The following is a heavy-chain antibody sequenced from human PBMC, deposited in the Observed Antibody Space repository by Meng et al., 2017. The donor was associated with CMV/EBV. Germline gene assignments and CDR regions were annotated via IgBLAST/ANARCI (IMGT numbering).Heavy chain of an antibody. Sequence: GGSLRLSCAASGFTFSDYYMSWIRQAPGKGPEWVSYISSSGSTIYYADSVKGRFTISRDNAKNSLYLQMNSLRAEDTAVYYCARVSRYDFWSGIYYYYGMDVWGQGTTVTVSS. D-gene: IGHD3-3*01. V-gene: IGHV3-11*04. CDR1: GFTFSDYY. CDR2: ISSSGSTI. J-gene: IGHJ6*02. CDR3: ARVSRYDFWSGIYYYYGMDV.